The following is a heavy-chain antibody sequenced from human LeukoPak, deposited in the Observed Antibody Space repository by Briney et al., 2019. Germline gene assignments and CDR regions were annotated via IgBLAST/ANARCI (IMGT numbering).Heavy chain of an antibody. J-gene: IGHJ4*02. CDR3: AKALAVTYYYDGSGDSVVNYFDY. CDR2: ISGSGGTT. D-gene: IGHD3-22*01. CDR1: GFTFSSYA. V-gene: IGHV3-23*01. Sequence: GGSLRLSCAASGFTFSSYAMSWVRQAPGKGLEWVSAISGSGGTTYYADSVKGRFTISRDNSKNTLYLQMNSLRAEDTAVYYCAKALAVTYYYDGSGDSVVNYFDYWGQGTLVTVSS.